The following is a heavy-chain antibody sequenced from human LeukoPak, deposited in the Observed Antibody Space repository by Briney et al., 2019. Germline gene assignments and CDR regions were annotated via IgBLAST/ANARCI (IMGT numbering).Heavy chain of an antibody. CDR2: IYHSGST. J-gene: IGHJ3*02. V-gene: IGHV4-30-2*01. Sequence: SETLSLTCTVSGGSISSGGYYWSWIRQPPGKGLEWIGYIYHSGSTYYNPSLKSRVTISVDRSKNQFSLKLSSVTAADTAVYYCVLNYYDSSGYYIDAFDIWGQGTMVTVSS. CDR3: VLNYYDSSGYYIDAFDI. CDR1: GGSISSGGYY. D-gene: IGHD3-22*01.